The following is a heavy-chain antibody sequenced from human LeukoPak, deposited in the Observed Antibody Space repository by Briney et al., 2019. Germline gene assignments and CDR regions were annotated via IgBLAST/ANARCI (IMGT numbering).Heavy chain of an antibody. Sequence: GGSLRLSCAASGFTFSNAWMSWVRQAPGKGLEWVGRIKSKTDGGTTDYAAPVKGRFTISRDDSKNTLYLQMNSLKTEDTAVHYCTTVSLVVTAIRAFDIWGQGTMVTVSS. CDR1: GFTFSNAW. CDR3: TTVSLVVTAIRAFDI. J-gene: IGHJ3*02. CDR2: IKSKTDGGTT. V-gene: IGHV3-15*01. D-gene: IGHD2-21*02.